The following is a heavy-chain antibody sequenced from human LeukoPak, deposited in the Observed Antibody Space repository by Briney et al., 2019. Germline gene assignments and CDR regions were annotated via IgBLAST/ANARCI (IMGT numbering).Heavy chain of an antibody. Sequence: ASVKVSCKVSGYIFTELSMHWVRQAPGQGLEWMGGFNPEDGETFYAQKFQGRVNMTEDTSTDTAYMELSSLSNDDTAVYYCATDGAGDYLNHWGQGTLVTVSS. V-gene: IGHV1-24*01. CDR1: GYIFTELS. CDR2: FNPEDGET. CDR3: ATDGAGDYLNH. D-gene: IGHD4-17*01. J-gene: IGHJ4*02.